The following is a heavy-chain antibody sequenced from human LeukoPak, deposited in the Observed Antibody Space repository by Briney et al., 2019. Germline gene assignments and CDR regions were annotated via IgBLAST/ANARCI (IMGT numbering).Heavy chain of an antibody. CDR3: ARHKPFYYGMDV. CDR1: GFTVSSNY. CDR2: IYSGGIT. V-gene: IGHV3-53*01. J-gene: IGHJ6*02. Sequence: PGGSLRLSCAASGFTVSSNYMSWVRQAPGKGLERVSVIYSGGITYYADSVKGRFTTSRDNSKNTLYLQMNTLRAEDTAVYYCARHKPFYYGMDVWGQGTTVTVSS.